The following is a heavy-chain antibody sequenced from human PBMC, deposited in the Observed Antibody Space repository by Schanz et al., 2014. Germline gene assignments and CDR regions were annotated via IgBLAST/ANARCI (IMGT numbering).Heavy chain of an antibody. CDR3: AKGRFGELSAFDI. D-gene: IGHD3-10*01. J-gene: IGHJ3*02. CDR2: ISSSSSTR. Sequence: EVHLLESGGGLVQPGGSLRLSCAASGFNFSDYAMCWVRQAPGKGLEWVSYISSSSSTRYYADSVKGRFTISRDNAKNSLFLQMNSLRAEDTAVYYCAKGRFGELSAFDIWGQGTMVTVSS. CDR1: GFNFSDYA. V-gene: IGHV3-48*01.